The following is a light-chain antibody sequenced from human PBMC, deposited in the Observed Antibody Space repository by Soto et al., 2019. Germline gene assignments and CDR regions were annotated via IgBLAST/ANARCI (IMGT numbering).Light chain of an antibody. CDR3: QQYNNWPIT. Sequence: IVMTQSPATLSVSPWERAALSCRASENVYSNLAWYQQKPGQAPRLLIYGAVTRATGIPPSFSASGSETEFTLTISSLQSEDFAVYYCQQYNNWPITFGQGTRLEIK. CDR2: GAV. V-gene: IGKV3-15*01. CDR1: ENVYSN. J-gene: IGKJ5*01.